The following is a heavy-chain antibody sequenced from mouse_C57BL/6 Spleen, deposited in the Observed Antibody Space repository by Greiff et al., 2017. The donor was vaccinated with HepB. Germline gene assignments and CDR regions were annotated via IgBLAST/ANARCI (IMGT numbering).Heavy chain of an antibody. CDR2: IYPGDGDT. CDR1: GYAFSSSW. Sequence: QVQLQQSGPELVKPGASVKISCKASGYAFSSSWMNWVKQRPGKGLEWIGRIYPGDGDTNYNGKFKGKATLTADKSASTAYMQLSSRTSEDSAVYFCAKGDYDDDDGVSYFDYWGQGTTLTVSS. CDR3: AKGDYDDDDGVSYFDY. V-gene: IGHV1-82*01. D-gene: IGHD2-4*01. J-gene: IGHJ2*01.